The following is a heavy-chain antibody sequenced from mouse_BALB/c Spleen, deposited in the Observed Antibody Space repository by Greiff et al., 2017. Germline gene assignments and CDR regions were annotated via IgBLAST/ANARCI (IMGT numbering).Heavy chain of an antibody. D-gene: IGHD3-3*01. CDR2: ISDGGSYT. CDR3: ARGGRDLDY. J-gene: IGHJ2*01. CDR1: GFTFSDYY. V-gene: IGHV5-4*02. Sequence: EVKLVESGGGLVKPGGSLKLSCAASGFTFSDYYMYWVRQTPEKRLEWVATISDGGSYTYYPDSVKGRFTISRDNAKNNLYLQMSSLKSEDTAMYYCARGGRDLDYWGQGTTLTVSS.